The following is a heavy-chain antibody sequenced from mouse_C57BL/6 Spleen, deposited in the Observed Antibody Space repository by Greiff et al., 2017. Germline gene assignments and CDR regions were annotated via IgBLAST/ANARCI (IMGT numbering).Heavy chain of an antibody. Sequence: EVQLQQSGPELVKPGASVKISCKASGYSFTDYNMNWVKQSNGKSLEWIAVINPSYGTTSYNQKFKGKATLTVDQSSSTAYMQLNSLTSEDVAVYYCARAKFYGYDCYYAMDYWGQGTSVTVSS. CDR1: GYSFTDYN. CDR2: INPSYGTT. D-gene: IGHD2-2*01. J-gene: IGHJ4*01. CDR3: ARAKFYGYDCYYAMDY. V-gene: IGHV1-39*01.